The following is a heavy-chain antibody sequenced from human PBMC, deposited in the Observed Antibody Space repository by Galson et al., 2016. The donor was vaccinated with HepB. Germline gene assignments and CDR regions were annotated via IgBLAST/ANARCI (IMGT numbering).Heavy chain of an antibody. D-gene: IGHD4-11*01. CDR2: ISSYDDNI. CDR1: GYTFASYG. CDR3: ARDRGNYAYFYY. Sequence: SVKVSCKASGYTFASYGIAWVRQAPGQGLEWMGWISSYDDNIKDAQKFQGRLTMTIDSSTDTAYMELRSLRSDDTGIYYCARDRGNYAYFYYWGQGTLVTVFS. V-gene: IGHV1-18*01. J-gene: IGHJ4*02.